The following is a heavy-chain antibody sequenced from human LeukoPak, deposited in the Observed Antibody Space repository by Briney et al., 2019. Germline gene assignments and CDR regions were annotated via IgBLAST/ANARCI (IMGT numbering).Heavy chain of an antibody. Sequence: PSETLSLTCTVYGGSISSSYWSWNRQPPGKGLEWIGYIYYSGSTNYNPPLKSRITMSVDTSKNQFSLKVTSVTAADTAVYYCARLTAYFDLWGRGTLVTVSS. CDR3: ARLTAYFDL. V-gene: IGHV4-59*08. CDR2: IYYSGST. J-gene: IGHJ2*01. CDR1: GGSISSSY.